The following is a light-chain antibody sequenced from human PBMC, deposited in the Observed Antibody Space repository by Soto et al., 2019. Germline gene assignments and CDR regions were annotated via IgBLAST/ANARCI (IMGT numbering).Light chain of an antibody. CDR3: SSYTSSSTWL. V-gene: IGLV2-14*01. CDR1: NRDDGVYNY. Sequence: QSALAQPASVSGSPGQSVTISCTGSNRDDGVYNYVSWYQQHPGKAPKLMIYDVTNRPSGVSNRFSGSKSGNTASLTISGLQAEDDADYYCSSYTSSSTWLFGGGTKLTVL. CDR2: DVT. J-gene: IGLJ3*02.